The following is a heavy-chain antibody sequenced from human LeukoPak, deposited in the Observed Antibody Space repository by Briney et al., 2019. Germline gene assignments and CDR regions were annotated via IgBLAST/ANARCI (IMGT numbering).Heavy chain of an antibody. CDR2: IIPSFGTA. CDR3: ARAPAISGTSAFDI. J-gene: IGHJ3*02. CDR1: GGTFSSYA. V-gene: IGHV1-69*06. D-gene: IGHD6-25*01. Sequence: ASVKVSCKASGGTFSSYAISWVRQAPGQGLEWMEGIIPSFGTANYAQKFQGRVTITADKSTSTAYMELSSLRSEDTAVYYCARAPAISGTSAFDIWGQGTMVTVSS.